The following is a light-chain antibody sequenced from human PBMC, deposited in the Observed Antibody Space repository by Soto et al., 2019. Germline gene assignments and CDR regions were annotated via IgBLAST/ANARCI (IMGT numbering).Light chain of an antibody. V-gene: IGKV4-1*01. CDR2: WAS. CDR3: QQYHTTPLT. CDR1: QSVFYSSNNKND. J-gene: IGKJ4*01. Sequence: DIVMTQSPDSLAVSLGERATINCKSSQSVFYSSNNKNDLAWYQQKPGQPPKLLIYWASTREFGVPDRFSGSGSGTDFILTISSLQAEDVAVYYCQQYHTTPLTFGGGTKVEIK.